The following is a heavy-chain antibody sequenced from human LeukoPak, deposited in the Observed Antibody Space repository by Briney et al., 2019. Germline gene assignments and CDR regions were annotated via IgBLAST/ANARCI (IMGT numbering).Heavy chain of an antibody. J-gene: IGHJ4*02. Sequence: GGSLRLSRAASGFTFSSYAMHWVRQAPGKGLEWVAVISYDGSNKYYADSVKGRFTISRDNSKNTLYLQMNSLRAEDTAVYYCARDWRDTAMVTSHYFDYWGQGTLVTVSS. V-gene: IGHV3-30-3*01. CDR1: GFTFSSYA. CDR2: ISYDGSNK. D-gene: IGHD5-18*01. CDR3: ARDWRDTAMVTSHYFDY.